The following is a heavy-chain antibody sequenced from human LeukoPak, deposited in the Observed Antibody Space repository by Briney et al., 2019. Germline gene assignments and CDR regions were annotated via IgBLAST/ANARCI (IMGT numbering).Heavy chain of an antibody. CDR3: ARVNGFGELYFDY. J-gene: IGHJ4*02. Sequence: GGSLRLSCAASGFIFSRYSMSWIRQAPGKGLEWVSYISSSGSTIFYADSVKGRFTISKDNAKNSLYLQMSSLRAEDTAVYYCARVNGFGELYFDYWGQGTLVTVSS. CDR1: GFIFSRYS. D-gene: IGHD3-10*01. V-gene: IGHV3-11*01. CDR2: ISSSGSTI.